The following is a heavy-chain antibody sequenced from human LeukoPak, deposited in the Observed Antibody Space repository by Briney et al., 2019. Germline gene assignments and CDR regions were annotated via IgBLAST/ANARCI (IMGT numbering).Heavy chain of an antibody. CDR3: AKDTTGGAISSGYYDY. J-gene: IGHJ4*02. Sequence: SQTLSLTCAISGDSVSSNSAAWNWIRQSPSRGLEWLGRTYYRSKWYNDYAVSVKSRITINPDTSKNQFSLQLNSVTPEDTAVYYCAKDTTGGAISSGYYDYWGQGTLVTVSS. V-gene: IGHV6-1*01. CDR2: TYYRSKWYN. CDR1: GDSVSSNSAA. D-gene: IGHD3-22*01.